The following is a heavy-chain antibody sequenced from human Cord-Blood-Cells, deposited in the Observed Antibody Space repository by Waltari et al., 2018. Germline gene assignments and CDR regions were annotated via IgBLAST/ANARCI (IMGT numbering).Heavy chain of an antibody. J-gene: IGHJ4*02. CDR1: GFTFSSYA. CDR2: ISYDGSNK. Sequence: QVQLVESVGGVVQPGRSLRLSCAASGFTFSSYAMHWVRQSPGKGLEWVAVISYDGSNKYYADSVKGRFTISRDNSKNTLYLQMNSLRAEDTAVYYCARDGDGYSGYDFDYWGQGTLVTVSS. V-gene: IGHV3-30-3*01. D-gene: IGHD5-12*01. CDR3: ARDGDGYSGYDFDY.